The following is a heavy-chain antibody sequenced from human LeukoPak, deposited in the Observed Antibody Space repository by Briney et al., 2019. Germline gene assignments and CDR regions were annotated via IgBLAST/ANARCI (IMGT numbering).Heavy chain of an antibody. V-gene: IGHV4-59*01. CDR2: IYYSGST. Sequence: SETLSLTCTVSGGSISSYYWSWIRQPPGKGLEWSGYIYYSGSTNYNPSLKSRVTISVDTSKNQFSLKLSSVTAADTAVYYCARGWAYYYDSSGYPDYWGQGTLVTVSS. D-gene: IGHD3-22*01. J-gene: IGHJ4*02. CDR3: ARGWAYYYDSSGYPDY. CDR1: GGSISSYY.